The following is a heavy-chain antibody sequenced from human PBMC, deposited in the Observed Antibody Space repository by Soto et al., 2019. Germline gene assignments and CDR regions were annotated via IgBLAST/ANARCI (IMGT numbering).Heavy chain of an antibody. CDR1: GYSFATYG. CDR3: ATEPIYYNDGSGYYPLGH. V-gene: IGHV1-18*04. J-gene: IGHJ4*02. CDR2: ISAHNGDT. D-gene: IGHD3-22*01. Sequence: ASVKVSCKASGYSFATYGFSWVRQAPGQGLECVGWISAHNGDTHYSQKFQGRVTLTTDTSTNTGYMELRSLTSDDTAVYFCATEPIYYNDGSGYYPLGHWDQGTLVTVSS.